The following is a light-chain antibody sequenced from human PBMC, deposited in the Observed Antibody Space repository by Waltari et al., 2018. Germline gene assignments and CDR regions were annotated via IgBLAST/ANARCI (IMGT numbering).Light chain of an antibody. CDR3: CSYAGSTTYV. CDR1: SCDVESYNL. J-gene: IGLJ1*01. V-gene: IGLV2-23*02. Sequence: QSALTQPASVSGSPGQSITISCTGTSCDVESYNLVSWYQQHPGKAPKVMIYEVNKRPPGVSNRLSGSKSGNTATLTISGLQAEDEADYYCCSYAGSTTYVFGTGTRVTVL. CDR2: EVN.